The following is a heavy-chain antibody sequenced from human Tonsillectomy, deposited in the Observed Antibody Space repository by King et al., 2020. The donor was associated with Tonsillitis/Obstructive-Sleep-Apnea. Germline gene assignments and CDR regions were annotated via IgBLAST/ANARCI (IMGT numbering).Heavy chain of an antibody. V-gene: IGHV1-24*01. CDR1: GYTLTDLS. Sequence: QLVQSGAEVKKPGASVKVSCKVSGYTLTDLSMHWVRQAPGKGLEWMGGFGPDDGETIYAQKFQGRVTMTEDTSSDTAYMELSSLRSEDTAVYYCATQQWLRFGGFTFDFWGQGTLVTGSS. J-gene: IGHJ4*02. CDR2: FGPDDGET. CDR3: ATQQWLRFGGFTFDF. D-gene: IGHD3-16*01.